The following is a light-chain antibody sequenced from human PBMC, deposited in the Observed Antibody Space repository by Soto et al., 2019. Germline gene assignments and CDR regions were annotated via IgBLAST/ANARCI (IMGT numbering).Light chain of an antibody. CDR3: QQYNSYPIT. V-gene: IGKV1-5*03. Sequence: DTQMTQFPSTLSASLGDRVTITCRASQSINSWLAWYQQKPGKVPNLLMYKASSLESGVPSRFSGSGSGTEFTLTINNLQPDDFGTYYCQQYNSYPITFGQGTNLELK. J-gene: IGKJ5*01. CDR1: QSINSW. CDR2: KAS.